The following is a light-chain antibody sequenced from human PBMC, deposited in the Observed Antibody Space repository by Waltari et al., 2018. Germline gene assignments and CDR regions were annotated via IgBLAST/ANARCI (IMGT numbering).Light chain of an antibody. Sequence: DIQMTQSPSSLSASVGDRVTITCRARQSISSYLNWYQQKPGKAPKLLIYAASSLQSGVPSRFSGSGSGTDFTLTISSLQPEDFATYSCQQSYSTPNTFGQGTKLEIK. CDR2: AAS. J-gene: IGKJ2*01. CDR1: QSISSY. CDR3: QQSYSTPNT. V-gene: IGKV1-39*01.